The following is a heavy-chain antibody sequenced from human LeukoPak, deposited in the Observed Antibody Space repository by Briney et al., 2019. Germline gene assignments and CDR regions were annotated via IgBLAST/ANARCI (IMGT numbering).Heavy chain of an antibody. J-gene: IGHJ4*02. Sequence: ASVNVSCKVSGYTLTELSIHWVRQAPGKGLEGMEGFDPEDGETIYAQKFQGRVTMTEDTSTDTAYIELSSLRSEDTAVYYCALGGGKYNFDYWGQGTLVTVS. CDR3: ALGGGKYNFDY. V-gene: IGHV1-24*01. CDR1: GYTLTELS. D-gene: IGHD3-16*01. CDR2: FDPEDGET.